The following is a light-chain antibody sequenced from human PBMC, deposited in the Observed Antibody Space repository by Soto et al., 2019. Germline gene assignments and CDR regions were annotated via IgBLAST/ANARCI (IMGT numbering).Light chain of an antibody. V-gene: IGKV1-5*03. CDR3: QHYSAFSVT. Sequence: IQLTQSPSTLSASVGDRVTISCRASQSINKWLAWYQHKPGKAPNLLIYEVSTLHSGVPSRFSGSGSGTEFTLTISSMQPEDLATYYCQHYSAFSVTFGQGTKVDIK. CDR1: QSINKW. J-gene: IGKJ1*01. CDR2: EVS.